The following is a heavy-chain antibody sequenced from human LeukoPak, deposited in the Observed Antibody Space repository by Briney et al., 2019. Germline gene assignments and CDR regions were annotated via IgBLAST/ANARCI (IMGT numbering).Heavy chain of an antibody. CDR1: GFTFSNYN. CDR3: ARGGVYSSSAPDY. Sequence: GGSLRLSCAASGFTFSNYNMNWVRQAPGKGLEWLSSISSSSTYIYYADSVKGRFTISRDNAKNTLYLQMNSLRAEDTAVYYCARGGVYSSSAPDYWGQGTLVTVSS. CDR2: ISSSSTYI. J-gene: IGHJ4*02. V-gene: IGHV3-21*01. D-gene: IGHD6-6*01.